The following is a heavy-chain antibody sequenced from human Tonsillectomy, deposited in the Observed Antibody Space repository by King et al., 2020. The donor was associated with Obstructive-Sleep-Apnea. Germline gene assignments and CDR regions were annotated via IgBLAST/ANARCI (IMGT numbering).Heavy chain of an antibody. Sequence: QLVESGPEVKKPGTSVKVSCLASGSTFTRFTIQWVRQARGQRLEWIGWIVVGSGSTNYAQKFQERVSITRDMSTSTAYMELSSLRSEDTAVYYCATGGGIAANWGQGTLVTVSS. CDR2: IVVGSGST. J-gene: IGHJ4*02. CDR3: ATGGGIAAN. D-gene: IGHD2-15*01. V-gene: IGHV1-58*02. CDR1: GSTFTRFT.